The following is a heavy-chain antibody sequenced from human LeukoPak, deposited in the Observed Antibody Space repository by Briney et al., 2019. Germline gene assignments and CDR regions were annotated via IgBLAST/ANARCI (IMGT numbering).Heavy chain of an antibody. CDR1: GFTFTSYS. CDR2: ISSSSSAI. J-gene: IGHJ1*01. Sequence: GGSLRLSCAASGFTFTSYSMNWVRQAPGKGLEWISYISSSSSAIYYADSVKGRFTISRDNAKNSLYLQMHSLRDEDTAVYYCAIDSSSWPTEYFQHWGQGTLVTVSS. D-gene: IGHD6-13*01. CDR3: AIDSSSWPTEYFQH. V-gene: IGHV3-48*02.